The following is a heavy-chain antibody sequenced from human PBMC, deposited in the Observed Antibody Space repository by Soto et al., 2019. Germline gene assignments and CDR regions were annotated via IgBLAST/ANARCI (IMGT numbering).Heavy chain of an antibody. Sequence: PSETLSLTCIVSGGSISSNDFYWSWTRQHPGKGLEWIGYIYYSGNTYYNPSLKSRVTILVDTSKNQFSLKVSSVTAADTAVYYCARDPGGGGYDSWGQGTLVTVSS. V-gene: IGHV4-31*03. CDR2: IYYSGNT. CDR1: GGSISSNDFY. J-gene: IGHJ5*01. CDR3: ARDPGGGGYDS. D-gene: IGHD2-15*01.